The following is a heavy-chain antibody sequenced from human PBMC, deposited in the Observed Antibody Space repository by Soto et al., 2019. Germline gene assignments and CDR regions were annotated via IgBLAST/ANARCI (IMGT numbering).Heavy chain of an antibody. CDR3: ARHVVAGITYSFDA. D-gene: IGHD2-15*01. CDR1: GFSLSSSGVG. Sequence: QITLKESGPTLVKPTQTLTLTCTFSGFSLSSSGVGVGCIRQPPGKALKWLTFIYWDNDKRYSQSLKSRLTITKDTAKNQVVLTLSNMDPVATDTYYYARHVVAGITYSFDARGQGTLLTVSS. CDR2: IYWDNDK. V-gene: IGHV2-5*02. J-gene: IGHJ4*02.